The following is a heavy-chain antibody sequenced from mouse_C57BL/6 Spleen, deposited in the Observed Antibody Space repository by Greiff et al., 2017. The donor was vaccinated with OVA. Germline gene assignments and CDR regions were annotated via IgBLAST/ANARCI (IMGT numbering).Heavy chain of an antibody. V-gene: IGHV14-2*01. J-gene: IGHJ3*01. Sequence: EVQRVESGAELVKPGASVKLSCTASGFNIKDYYMHWVKQRTEQGLEWIGRIDPEDGENKYAPQFQGKATITADTSSNTAYMQLSSLTSEDTAVDYCARCDGYGGMAYWGQGTLVTVSA. CDR1: GFNIKDYY. CDR2: IDPEDGEN. D-gene: IGHD2-2*01. CDR3: ARCDGYGGMAY.